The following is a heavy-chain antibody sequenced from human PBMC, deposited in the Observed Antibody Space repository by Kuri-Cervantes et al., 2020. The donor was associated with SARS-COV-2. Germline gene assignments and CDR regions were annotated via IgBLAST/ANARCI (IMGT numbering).Heavy chain of an antibody. Sequence: GESLKISCAASGFTFSSYAMSWVRQAPGKGLEWVSYISSSSSTIYYADSVKGRFTISRDNAKNSLYLQMNSLRAEDTAVYYCARGLGYCSGGSCYSRSSSDYWGQGTLVTVSS. CDR3: ARGLGYCSGGSCYSRSSSDY. J-gene: IGHJ4*02. CDR1: GFTFSSYA. D-gene: IGHD2-15*01. CDR2: ISSSSSTI. V-gene: IGHV3-48*01.